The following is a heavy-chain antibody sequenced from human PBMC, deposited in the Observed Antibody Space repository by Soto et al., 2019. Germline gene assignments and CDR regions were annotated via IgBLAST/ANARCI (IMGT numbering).Heavy chain of an antibody. V-gene: IGHV1-69*04. D-gene: IGHD4-4*01. CDR1: GGTFSTYT. CDR2: IIPIIGVI. J-gene: IGHJ5*02. CDR3: AGDPDSHYNDSHASSYP. Sequence: SVKVSCKASGGTFSTYTITWVRQAPGQGLEWMGRIIPIIGVINYAQKFQGRVTISADKFTGTAYMELTGLRSDDTAVYYCAGDPDSHYNDSHASSYPWGQGTLVTVSS.